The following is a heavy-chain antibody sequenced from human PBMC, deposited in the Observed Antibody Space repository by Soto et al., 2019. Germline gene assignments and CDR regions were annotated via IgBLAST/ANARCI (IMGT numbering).Heavy chain of an antibody. CDR2: ISGSGST. CDR1: GFTFSTYA. D-gene: IGHD2-2*01. Sequence: GGSLRLSCAASGFTFSTYAMSWVRQAPGKGLEWVSTISGSGSTYYADSVKGRFTISRDNSKNTLYLQMNSLRGEDTAVYYCAEDIVIVPASSPIGYFDYWGQGTLVTVSS. CDR3: AEDIVIVPASSPIGYFDY. J-gene: IGHJ4*02. V-gene: IGHV3-23*01.